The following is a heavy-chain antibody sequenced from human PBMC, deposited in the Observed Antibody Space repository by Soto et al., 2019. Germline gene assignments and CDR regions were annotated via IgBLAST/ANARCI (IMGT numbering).Heavy chain of an antibody. CDR3: AKAQNELVDTVIDY. CDR1: GFTFSSYA. Sequence: GSLRLSCAASGFTFSSYAMSWVRQAPGKGLEWVSAISGSGGSTYYADSVKGRFTISRDNSKNTLYLQMNSLRAEDTAIYYCAKAQNELVDTVIDYWGQGTLVTVSS. V-gene: IGHV3-23*01. J-gene: IGHJ4*02. D-gene: IGHD5-12*01. CDR2: ISGSGGST.